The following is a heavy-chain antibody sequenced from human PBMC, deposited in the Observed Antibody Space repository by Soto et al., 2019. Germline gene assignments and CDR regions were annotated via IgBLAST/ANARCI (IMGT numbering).Heavy chain of an antibody. CDR3: TRDIVGASRWFDP. Sequence: SVKVSCKASGDTSTTYAISWVRQAPGQGLEWMGGIVPIFGTTNYAEKFYGRVTLSADKSTNTTYMELSSLRSDDTAVYYCTRDIVGASRWFDPWGQGTLVTV. D-gene: IGHD1-26*01. CDR1: GDTSTTYA. CDR2: IVPIFGTT. J-gene: IGHJ5*02. V-gene: IGHV1-69*06.